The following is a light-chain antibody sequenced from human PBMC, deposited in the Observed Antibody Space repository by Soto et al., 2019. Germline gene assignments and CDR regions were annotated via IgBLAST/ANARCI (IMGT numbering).Light chain of an antibody. CDR3: AAWDDSLNGHV. J-gene: IGLJ1*01. CDR1: TSNIGSNT. Sequence: LTQPPSASGTPGQRVTISCSGSTSNIGSNTVNWYQHLPGTAPKLLIYTNNQRPSGVPDRFSGSKSGTSASLAISGLQSEDEADYYCAAWDDSLNGHVFGTGTKLTVL. V-gene: IGLV1-44*01. CDR2: TNN.